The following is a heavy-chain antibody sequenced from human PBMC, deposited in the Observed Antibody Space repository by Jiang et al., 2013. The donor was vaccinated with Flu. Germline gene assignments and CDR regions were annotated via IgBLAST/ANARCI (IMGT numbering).Heavy chain of an antibody. CDR2: IYYSGST. D-gene: IGHD3-10*01. CDR1: GGSISSSSYY. CDR3: ARHRLTDMGSGLKLVYFDY. Sequence: GLVKPSETLSLTCTVSGGSISSSSYYWGWIRQPPGKGLEWIGSIYYSGSTYYNPSLKSRVTISVDTSKNQFSLKLSSVTAADTAVYYCARHRLTDMGSGLKLVYFDYWGQGTLVTVSS. J-gene: IGHJ4*02. V-gene: IGHV4-39*01.